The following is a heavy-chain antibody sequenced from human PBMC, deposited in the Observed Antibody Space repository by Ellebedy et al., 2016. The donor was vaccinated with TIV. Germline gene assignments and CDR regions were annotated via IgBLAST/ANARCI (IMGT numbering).Heavy chain of an antibody. D-gene: IGHD3-22*01. Sequence: GGSLRLXCAASGFTVSSNYMSWVRQAPGKGLEWVSVIYSGGSTYYADSVKGRFTISRDNSKNTLYLQMNSLRAEDTAVYYCARERDDSSGYYFFDYWGQGTLVTVSS. CDR2: IYSGGST. CDR1: GFTVSSNY. V-gene: IGHV3-66*01. J-gene: IGHJ4*02. CDR3: ARERDDSSGYYFFDY.